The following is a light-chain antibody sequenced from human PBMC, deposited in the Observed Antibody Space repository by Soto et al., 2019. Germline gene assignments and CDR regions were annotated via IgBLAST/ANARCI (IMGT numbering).Light chain of an antibody. CDR2: GAS. J-gene: IGKJ1*01. Sequence: EIVLTQSPATLSVSAGGTVTLSCRASQSIRTNVAWYQQISGQAPRLLVYGASTRATGVPARFSGSGSGTEFTLTISSLQSEDSAFYYCQQSFNWPLTWTFGPGSKVQIK. CDR1: QSIRTN. CDR3: QQSFNWPLTWT. V-gene: IGKV3-15*01.